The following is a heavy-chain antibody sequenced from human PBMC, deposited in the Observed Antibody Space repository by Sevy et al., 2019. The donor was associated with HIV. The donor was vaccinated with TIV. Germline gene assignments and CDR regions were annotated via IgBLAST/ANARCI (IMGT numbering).Heavy chain of an antibody. CDR3: ARGRYYFDY. J-gene: IGHJ4*02. Sequence: GGSLRLSCAASGFTFSSYSMNWVRQAPGKGLEWVSSISSSSSNKYYADSVKGRVTISRDNAKNSLYLQMNSLRAEDTAVYYCARGRYYFDYWGQGTLVTVSS. V-gene: IGHV3-21*01. D-gene: IGHD3-10*01. CDR2: ISSSSSNK. CDR1: GFTFSSYS.